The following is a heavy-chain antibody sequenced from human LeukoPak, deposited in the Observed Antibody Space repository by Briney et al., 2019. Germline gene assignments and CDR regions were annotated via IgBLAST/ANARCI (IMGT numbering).Heavy chain of an antibody. Sequence: ASVKVSCKASGYTFTGYYMHWVRQAPGQGLEWMGWINPNSGGTNYAQKSQGRVTMTRDTSISTAYMELSRLRSDDTAVYYCARGPKYYYGSGSYLLDYWGQGTLVTVSS. V-gene: IGHV1-2*02. CDR2: INPNSGGT. CDR1: GYTFTGYY. J-gene: IGHJ4*02. D-gene: IGHD3-10*01. CDR3: ARGPKYYYGSGSYLLDY.